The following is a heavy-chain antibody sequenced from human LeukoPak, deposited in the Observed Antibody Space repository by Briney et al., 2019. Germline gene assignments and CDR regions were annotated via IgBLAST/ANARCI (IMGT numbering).Heavy chain of an antibody. J-gene: IGHJ4*02. CDR1: GFTFSSYS. CDR3: ARSGGYSYGYTEN. D-gene: IGHD5-18*01. Sequence: GGSLRLSCAASGFTFSSYSMNWVRQAPGKGLEWVLSISSSSGYIYYADSVKGRFTISRDNAKNSLYLQMNSLRAEDTAVYYCARSGGYSYGYTENWGQGTLVTVSS. CDR2: ISSSSGYI. V-gene: IGHV3-21*01.